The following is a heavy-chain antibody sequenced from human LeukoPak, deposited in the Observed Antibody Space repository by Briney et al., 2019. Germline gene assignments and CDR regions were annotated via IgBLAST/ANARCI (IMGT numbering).Heavy chain of an antibody. V-gene: IGHV3-21*01. D-gene: IGHD3-10*01. CDR1: GFTFSTYS. CDR3: ARDPHYYGSGSYYPNYFDY. Sequence: PGGSLRLSCAASGFTFSTYSMNWVRQAPGKGLEWVSSITSSSSYIYYGDSVKGRFTISRDNAKNSLYLQMSSLRAEDTAVYYCARDPHYYGSGSYYPNYFDYWGQGTLVTVSS. J-gene: IGHJ4*02. CDR2: ITSSSSYI.